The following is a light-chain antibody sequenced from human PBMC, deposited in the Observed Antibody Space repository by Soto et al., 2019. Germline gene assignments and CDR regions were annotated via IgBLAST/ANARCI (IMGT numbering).Light chain of an antibody. CDR2: GAS. V-gene: IGKV3D-15*01. CDR3: QQYNNWPPLYT. CDR1: QSVSSN. J-gene: IGKJ2*01. Sequence: EIVMTQSPATLSVSPGERATLSCRASQSVSSNLAWYQQKPGQAPRLLIYGASTRATGIPARFSGSGSGTEFPLTISSLQSEDFAVYYCQQYNNWPPLYTFGQGTKLEIE.